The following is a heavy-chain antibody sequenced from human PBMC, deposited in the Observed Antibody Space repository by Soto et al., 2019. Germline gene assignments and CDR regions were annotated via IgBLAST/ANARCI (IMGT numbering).Heavy chain of an antibody. D-gene: IGHD3-10*01. V-gene: IGHV3-30*18. CDR1: GFTFSSYG. Sequence: QVQLVESGGGVVQPGRSLRLSCAASGFTFSSYGMHWVRQAPGKGLEWVAVISYDGSDKYYADSVKGRFTIFRDNSKNTMYLQLNSLRPEDTGVYNCAKDRDYYGSGNDAWGQGTLVTVSS. CDR2: ISYDGSDK. J-gene: IGHJ5*02. CDR3: AKDRDYYGSGNDA.